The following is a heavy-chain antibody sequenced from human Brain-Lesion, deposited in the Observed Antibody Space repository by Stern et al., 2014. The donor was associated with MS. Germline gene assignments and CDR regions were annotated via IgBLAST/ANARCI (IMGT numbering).Heavy chain of an antibody. V-gene: IGHV4-61*02. D-gene: IGHD2-2*01. CDR1: GGSISSGGYY. J-gene: IGHJ6*02. CDR3: GRVVPGFQYYATDV. CDR2: IFNSGST. Sequence: QVQLQESGPGLVKPSQTLSLSCTVSGGSISSGGYYWSWIRQPAGKGLEWIGRIFNSGSTSYNPSLKGRVTISIDTSKNQFSLRLNSMTAADTAVYARGRVVPGFQYYATDVWGQGTTVIVSS.